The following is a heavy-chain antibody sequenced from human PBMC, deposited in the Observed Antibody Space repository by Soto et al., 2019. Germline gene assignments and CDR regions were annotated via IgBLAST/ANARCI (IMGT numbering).Heavy chain of an antibody. V-gene: IGHV1-2*02. Sequence: ASVKVSCKASGYTFTGYYMHWVRQAPGQRLEWMVWINPNSGGTNYAQKFQGKVTMTRDTSISTAYMELSRLRSDDTAVYYCARNKDSDFWSGYNNWFDPWGQGTLVTVSS. CDR1: GYTFTGYY. CDR3: ARNKDSDFWSGYNNWFDP. J-gene: IGHJ5*02. D-gene: IGHD3-3*01. CDR2: INPNSGGT.